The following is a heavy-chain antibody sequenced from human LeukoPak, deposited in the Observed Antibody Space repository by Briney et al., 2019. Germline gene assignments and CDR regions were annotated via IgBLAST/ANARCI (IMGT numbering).Heavy chain of an antibody. V-gene: IGHV4-34*01. D-gene: IGHD4-17*01. Sequence: PSETLSLTCAVYGGSFSGYYWSWIRQPPGKGLEWIGEINHSGSTNYNPSLKSRVTISVDTSKNQFSLKLSSVTAADTAVYYCARGPQTTVPMDDWGQGTLVTVSS. J-gene: IGHJ4*02. CDR2: INHSGST. CDR1: GGSFSGYY. CDR3: ARGPQTTVPMDD.